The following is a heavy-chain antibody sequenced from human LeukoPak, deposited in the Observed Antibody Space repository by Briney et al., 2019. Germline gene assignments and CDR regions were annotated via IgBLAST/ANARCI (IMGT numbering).Heavy chain of an antibody. D-gene: IGHD1-7*01. CDR1: GGSFSGYY. V-gene: IGHV4-34*01. CDR2: INHSGST. CDR3: ARVRNNWNYFSARNNWFDP. Sequence: SETLSLTCAVYGGSFSGYYWSWIRQPPGKGLEWIGEINHSGSTNYNPSLKSRVTISVDTSKNQFSLKLSSVTAADTAVYYCARVRNNWNYFSARNNWFDPWGQGTLVTVSS. J-gene: IGHJ5*02.